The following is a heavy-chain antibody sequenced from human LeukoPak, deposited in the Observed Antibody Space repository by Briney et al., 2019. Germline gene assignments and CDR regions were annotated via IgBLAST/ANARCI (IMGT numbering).Heavy chain of an antibody. V-gene: IGHV4-59*12. Sequence: SETLSLTCTVSGGSISSYYWSWIRQPPGKGLEWIGYIYYSGSTNYNPSLKSRVTISVDTSKNQFSLKLSSVTAADTAVYYCARALFYSSGWYGFDPWGQGTLVTVSS. D-gene: IGHD6-19*01. CDR2: IYYSGST. CDR1: GGSISSYY. J-gene: IGHJ5*02. CDR3: ARALFYSSGWYGFDP.